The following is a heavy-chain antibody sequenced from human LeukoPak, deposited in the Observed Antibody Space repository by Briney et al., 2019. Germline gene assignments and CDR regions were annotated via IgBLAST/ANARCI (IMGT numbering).Heavy chain of an antibody. CDR2: IYYSGST. Sequence: SETLSLTCTVSGGSISSYYWSWIRQPPGKGLEWIGYIYYSGSTNYNPSLKSRVTISVDTSKNQFSLKLSSVTAADTAVYYCARSPDYGDYFDYWGQGTLVTVSS. V-gene: IGHV4-59*01. J-gene: IGHJ4*02. CDR1: GGSISSYY. D-gene: IGHD4-17*01. CDR3: ARSPDYGDYFDY.